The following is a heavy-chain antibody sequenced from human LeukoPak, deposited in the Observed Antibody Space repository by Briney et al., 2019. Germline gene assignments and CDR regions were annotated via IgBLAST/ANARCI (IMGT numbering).Heavy chain of an antibody. CDR1: GDSISNINW. D-gene: IGHD1-26*01. Sequence: SETLSLTCAVSGDSISNINWWWSWVRQPPGKGLEWIGEIHDGGSTTYHPSLKSRVTISVDKSKNQFSLTLTSVTAADTAMYFCAREEMPGKFDYWGQGILVTVSS. V-gene: IGHV4-4*02. J-gene: IGHJ4*02. CDR3: AREEMPGKFDY. CDR2: IHDGGST.